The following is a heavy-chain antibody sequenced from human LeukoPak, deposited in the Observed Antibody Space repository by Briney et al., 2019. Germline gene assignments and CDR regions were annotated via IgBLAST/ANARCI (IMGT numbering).Heavy chain of an antibody. J-gene: IGHJ5*02. Sequence: ASVKVSCKASGYTFTSYYMHWVRQAPGQGLEWMGIINPSGGSTSYAQKFQERVTITRDMSTSTAYMELSSLRSEDTAVYYCAADRVPWGQGTLVTVSS. CDR2: INPSGGST. V-gene: IGHV1-46*01. D-gene: IGHD3-10*01. CDR3: AADRVP. CDR1: GYTFTSYY.